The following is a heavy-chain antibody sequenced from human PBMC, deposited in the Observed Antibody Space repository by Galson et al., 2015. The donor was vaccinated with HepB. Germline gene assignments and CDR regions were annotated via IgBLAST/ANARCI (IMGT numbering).Heavy chain of an antibody. J-gene: IGHJ4*02. Sequence: SLRLSCAGSGFPFSNFWMSWVRQAPGKGLEWVGCIKSKSDGETTAYAAPVRGRFAISRDDSKNMVYLEMNSLRTEDTAVYYCTARFWGQGTLVTVSS. V-gene: IGHV3-15*01. CDR1: GFPFSNFW. CDR2: IKSKSDGETT. CDR3: TARF.